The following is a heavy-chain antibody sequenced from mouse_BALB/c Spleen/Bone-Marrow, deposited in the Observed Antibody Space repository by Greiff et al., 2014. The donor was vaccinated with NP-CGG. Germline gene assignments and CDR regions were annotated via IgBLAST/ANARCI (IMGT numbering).Heavy chain of an antibody. CDR2: ISSGGST. D-gene: IGHD2-3*01. V-gene: IGHV5-6-5*01. Sequence: EVHLVESGGGLVKPGGSLKLSCAASGFTFSSNAMSWVRQTPEKRLEWVASISSGGSTYYPDSVKGRFTISRDNARNILYLQMSSLRSEDTAMYYCAREVDGWYYFDYWGQGTTLTVSS. CDR1: GFTFSSNA. CDR3: AREVDGWYYFDY. J-gene: IGHJ2*01.